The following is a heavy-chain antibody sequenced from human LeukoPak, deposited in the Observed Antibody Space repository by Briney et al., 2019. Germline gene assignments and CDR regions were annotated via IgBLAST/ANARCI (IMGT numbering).Heavy chain of an antibody. J-gene: IGHJ4*02. V-gene: IGHV3-74*01. CDR3: AKAVVTATFDY. Sequence: HPGGSLRLPCAASGFTFSSYWMHWVRQAPGKGLVWVSRINSDGSSTSYADSVKGRFTISRDNAKNTLYLQMNSLRAEDTAIYYCAKAVVTATFDYWGQGILVTVSS. CDR2: INSDGSST. CDR1: GFTFSSYW. D-gene: IGHD4-23*01.